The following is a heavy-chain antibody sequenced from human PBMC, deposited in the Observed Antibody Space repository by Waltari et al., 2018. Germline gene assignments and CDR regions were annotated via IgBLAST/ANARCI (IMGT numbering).Heavy chain of an antibody. CDR3: ARKVTETYYYYYYMDV. CDR2: INHSGST. V-gene: IGHV4-34*01. D-gene: IGHD1-20*01. CDR1: GGSFSGYY. Sequence: QVQLQQWGAGLLKSSETLSLTCAVYGGSFSGYYWSWIRQPPGKGLEWIGEINHSGSTNYYPSLTSRVTISVDTSKKQFSLKLSSVTAADSAVYCCARKVTETYYYYYYMDVWGKGTTVTIPS. J-gene: IGHJ6*03.